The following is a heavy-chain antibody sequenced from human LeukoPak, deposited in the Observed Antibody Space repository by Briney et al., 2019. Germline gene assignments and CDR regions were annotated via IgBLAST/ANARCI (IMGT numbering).Heavy chain of an antibody. J-gene: IGHJ3*02. CDR1: GYTFTSYA. Sequence: GASVKVSCKASGYTFTSYAMHWVRQAPGQRLEWMGWINAGNGNTKYSQKFQGRVTITRDTSASTAYMKLSSLRSEDTAVYYCARELTDYHAFDIWGQGTMVTVSS. CDR2: INAGNGNT. V-gene: IGHV1-3*01. CDR3: ARELTDYHAFDI. D-gene: IGHD3-16*01.